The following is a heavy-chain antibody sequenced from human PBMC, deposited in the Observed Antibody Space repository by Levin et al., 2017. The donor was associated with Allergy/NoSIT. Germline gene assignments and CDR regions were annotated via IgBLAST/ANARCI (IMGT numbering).Heavy chain of an antibody. J-gene: IGHJ4*02. CDR2: MSYDGSNT. Sequence: QAGGSLRLSCAASGFTFSSYAMHWVRQAPGKGLEWVAFMSYDGSNTYYADSVKGRFTFSRDNSKNTLYLQMNSLKAEDTAVYYCARGSLTGYFDYWGQGTLVTVSS. D-gene: IGHD1-14*01. CDR1: GFTFSSYA. CDR3: ARGSLTGYFDY. V-gene: IGHV3-30*04.